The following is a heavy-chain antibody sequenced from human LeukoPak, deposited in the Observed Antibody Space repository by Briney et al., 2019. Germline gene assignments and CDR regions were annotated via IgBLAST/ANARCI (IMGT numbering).Heavy chain of an antibody. V-gene: IGHV3-74*01. Sequence: QSGGSLRLSCAASGFTFSRYWMHWVRQAPGKGLVWVSRINPDGSTTSYADSVKGRFTISRDNAKNTLYLQMNSLRAEDTAVYYCARVSVRAYQFDYWGQGTLVTVSS. CDR1: GFTFSRYW. CDR2: INPDGSTT. J-gene: IGHJ4*02. D-gene: IGHD1-26*01. CDR3: ARVSVRAYQFDY.